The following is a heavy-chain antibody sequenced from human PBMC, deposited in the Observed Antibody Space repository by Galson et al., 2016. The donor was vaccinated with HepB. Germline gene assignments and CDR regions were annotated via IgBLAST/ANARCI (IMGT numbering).Heavy chain of an antibody. CDR3: ARDGGVNSAVY. D-gene: IGHD4-23*01. CDR2: VWNDGGKK. CDR1: GFSFSSFG. V-gene: IGHV3-33*01. Sequence: SLRLSCAASGFSFSSFGMHWVRQGPGKGLEWLGVVWNDGGKKYYADSVKGRFTISRDNSMNTVYLEMNSLRADDTAVYYCARDGGVNSAVYWGQGTLVTVSS. J-gene: IGHJ4*02.